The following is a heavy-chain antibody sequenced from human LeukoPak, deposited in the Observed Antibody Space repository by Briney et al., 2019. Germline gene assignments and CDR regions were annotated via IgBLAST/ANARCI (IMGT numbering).Heavy chain of an antibody. CDR2: ISGSGITT. CDR1: GFTFSSYA. J-gene: IGHJ6*03. V-gene: IGHV3-23*01. D-gene: IGHD3-10*01. Sequence: PGGSLRLSCAASGFTFSSYAMSWVRQAPGKGLEWVSFISGSGITTYYADSVKGRFTISRDNSKNTLYLHMNSLRAEDTAVYYCAKGIGGYYYYYMDVWGKGTTVTVSS. CDR3: AKGIGGYYYYYMDV.